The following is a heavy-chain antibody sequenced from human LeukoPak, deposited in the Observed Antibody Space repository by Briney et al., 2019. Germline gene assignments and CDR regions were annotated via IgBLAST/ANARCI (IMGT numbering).Heavy chain of an antibody. CDR3: ASSYYYYYMDV. J-gene: IGHJ6*03. CDR2: IYYTRST. Sequence: SETLSLTCTLSGGSISTYYWSWVRQPPGKGLEWIGYIYYTRSTNYNPSLKSRVTMSVDTSTNQFSLKLSSVTAADTAVYYCASSYYYYYMDVWGKGTTVTISS. CDR1: GGSISTYY. V-gene: IGHV4-59*08.